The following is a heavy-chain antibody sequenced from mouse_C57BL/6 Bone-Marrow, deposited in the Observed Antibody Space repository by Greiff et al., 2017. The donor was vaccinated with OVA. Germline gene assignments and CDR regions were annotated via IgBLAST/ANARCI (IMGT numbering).Heavy chain of an antibody. Sequence: VQLQQPGAELVKPGASVKLSCKASGYTFTSYWITWVKQRPGQGLEWIGNINPGSGSTNYNEKFKSKATLTVDKSSSTAYMQLSSLTSEDSAVYCAAKDERRGYAMDYWGKGTSVTVSS. CDR1: GYTFTSYW. J-gene: IGHJ4*01. CDR2: INPGSGST. D-gene: IGHD1-2*01. CDR3: AKDERRGYAMDY. V-gene: IGHV1-55*01.